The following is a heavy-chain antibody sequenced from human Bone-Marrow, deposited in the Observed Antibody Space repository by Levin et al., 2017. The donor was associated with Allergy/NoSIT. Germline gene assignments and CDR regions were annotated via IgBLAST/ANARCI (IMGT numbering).Heavy chain of an antibody. CDR1: GGSIRSSY. CDR3: ARDRTISTHQTYYYGMDV. V-gene: IGHV4-59*01. CDR2: IYYSGRT. Sequence: SQTLSLPCPVSGGSIRSSYWSWLRQPPGKGLEWIGYIYYSGRTNYNPSLKSRVTISVDTSKNQFSLKLSSVTAADTAVYYCARDRTISTHQTYYYGMDVWGQGTTVTVSS. J-gene: IGHJ6*02. D-gene: IGHD3-3*01.